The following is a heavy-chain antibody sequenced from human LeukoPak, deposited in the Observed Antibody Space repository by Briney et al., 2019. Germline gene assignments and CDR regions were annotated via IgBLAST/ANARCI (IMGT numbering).Heavy chain of an antibody. J-gene: IGHJ4*02. CDR3: AAMGPVTGTVETTVFDY. CDR1: GYTLTKLS. CDR2: FHPENGET. V-gene: IGHV1-24*01. D-gene: IGHD4-11*01. Sequence: ASVKVSCKVSGYTLTKLSILWVRQPPGKGLQWMGGFHPENGETISAQKFQGRITVTEDTSTDTAYMELSGLTSDDTAVFYCAAMGPVTGTVETTVFDYWGQGTLVTVSS.